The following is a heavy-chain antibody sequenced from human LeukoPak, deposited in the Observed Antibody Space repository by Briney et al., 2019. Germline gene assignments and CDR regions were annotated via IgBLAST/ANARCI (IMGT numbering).Heavy chain of an antibody. CDR2: IIPMFYTT. V-gene: IGHV1-69*05. J-gene: IGHJ4*02. Sequence: ASVKVSCKASGGTFSSYAISWVRQAPGQGLEWMGRIIPMFYTTNYAQEFQGRITITTDESTSTAYMELSSLKSEDTALYYCAREAYSSGWYYFDYWGQGTLVTVSS. D-gene: IGHD6-19*01. CDR1: GGTFSSYA. CDR3: AREAYSSGWYYFDY.